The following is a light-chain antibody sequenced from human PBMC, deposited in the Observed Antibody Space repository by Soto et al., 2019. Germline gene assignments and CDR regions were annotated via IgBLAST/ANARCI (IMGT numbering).Light chain of an antibody. Sequence: EVVWTQSPGTLSSSPGESATVSCGASQSVAANYLAWYQQKRGQAPSLLIYGASSRATGIPDRFSGSGSGTDFTLTISRLEHEDFSVYYCHQYGTATLTFGPGTKVDIK. CDR1: QSVAANY. CDR2: GAS. CDR3: HQYGTATLT. V-gene: IGKV3-20*01. J-gene: IGKJ3*01.